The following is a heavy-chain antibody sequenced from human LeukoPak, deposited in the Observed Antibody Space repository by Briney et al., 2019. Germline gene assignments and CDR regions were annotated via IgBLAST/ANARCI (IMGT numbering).Heavy chain of an antibody. Sequence: PSETLSLTCTVSGDSISGSYWTWVRQSPGQGLEWIGQIHYSGRADYNPSLKRRITISVDTSKNQMSLTLTSVTAADTAIYYCVKFGVDYDMGVWGQGTTVTVSS. CDR3: VKFGVDYDMGV. V-gene: IGHV4-59*01. CDR2: IHYSGRA. J-gene: IGHJ6*02. D-gene: IGHD3-16*01. CDR1: GDSISGSY.